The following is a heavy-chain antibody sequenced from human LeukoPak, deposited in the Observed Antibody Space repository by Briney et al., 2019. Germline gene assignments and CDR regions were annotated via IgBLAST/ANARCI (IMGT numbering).Heavy chain of an antibody. CDR2: IWHEGSNK. J-gene: IGHJ6*02. V-gene: IGHV3-33*04. CDR1: GFTFSSYG. D-gene: IGHD3-9*01. Sequence: GGSLRLFCAAPGFTFSSYGMHRIRPAPANGLVCVAVIWHEGSNKYYADCVKGRVPISRDNSENTLYLQMNSLRAEDTAVYYCARGYYDILTDMDYYYYYGMDVWGQGTTVTVSS. CDR3: ARGYYDILTDMDYYYYYGMDV.